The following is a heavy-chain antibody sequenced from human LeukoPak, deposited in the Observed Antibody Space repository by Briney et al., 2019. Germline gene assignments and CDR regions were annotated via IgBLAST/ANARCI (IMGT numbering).Heavy chain of an antibody. Sequence: GGSLRLSCAASGFSFDNYAMHWVRQAPGKGLEWVSGISWNSAKIGYADSVKGRFTISRDNAKNSLYLQMNSLRAEDTAVYYCARSRCSSTSCYRTRYFDYWGQGTLVTVSS. J-gene: IGHJ4*02. V-gene: IGHV3-9*01. CDR1: GFSFDNYA. CDR3: ARSRCSSTSCYRTRYFDY. CDR2: ISWNSAKI. D-gene: IGHD2-2*01.